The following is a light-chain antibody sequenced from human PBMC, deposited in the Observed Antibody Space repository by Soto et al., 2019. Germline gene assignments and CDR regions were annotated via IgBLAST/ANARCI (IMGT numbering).Light chain of an antibody. CDR2: DVS. Sequence: QSALTQPASVSGSPGQSITISCTGNSSDVGGYNYVSWYQQHPGKAPKLMIYDVSNRPSGVSNRFSGSKSGNTASLTISGLQAEDEADYYCSSYTSSSTPLCVFGTGTKLTVL. V-gene: IGLV2-14*01. J-gene: IGLJ1*01. CDR1: SSDVGGYNY. CDR3: SSYTSSSTPLCV.